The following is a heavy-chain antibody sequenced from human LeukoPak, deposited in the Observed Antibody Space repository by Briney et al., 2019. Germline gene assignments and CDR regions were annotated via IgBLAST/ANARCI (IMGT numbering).Heavy chain of an antibody. CDR3: AREILVRGSYPKYQLLPYFDY. D-gene: IGHD2-2*01. V-gene: IGHV3-21*01. CDR2: ISSSSSYI. J-gene: IGHJ4*02. CDR1: GFTFSSYS. Sequence: PGGSLRLSCAASGFTFSSYSMNWVRQAPGKGLEWVSSISSSSSYIYYADSVKGRFTISRDNAKNSLYLQMNSLRAEDTAVYYCAREILVRGSYPKYQLLPYFDYWGQGTLVTVSS.